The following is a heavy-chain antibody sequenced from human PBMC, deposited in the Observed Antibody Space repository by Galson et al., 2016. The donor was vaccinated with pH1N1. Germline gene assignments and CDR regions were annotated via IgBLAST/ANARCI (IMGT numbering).Heavy chain of an antibody. CDR3: ARGPVYLYFEL. CDR1: GYTLTSYD. J-gene: IGHJ2*01. V-gene: IGHV1-8*01. Sequence: SVKVSCKASGYTLTSYDINWVRQATGQGLEWMGWMNPNNGNADYAPKFQGRVTLTRNASINTAYMELSSLTSEDTAVYYCARGPVYLYFELWGRGTPVIVSS. CDR2: MNPNNGNA.